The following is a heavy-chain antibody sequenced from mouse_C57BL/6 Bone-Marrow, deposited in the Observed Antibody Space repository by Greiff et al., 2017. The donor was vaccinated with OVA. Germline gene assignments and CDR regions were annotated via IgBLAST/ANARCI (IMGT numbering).Heavy chain of an antibody. CDR2: ISSGSSTI. CDR3: ARRPYYFGY. J-gene: IGHJ2*01. CDR1: GFTFSDYG. V-gene: IGHV5-17*01. Sequence: EVQGVESGGGLVKPGGSLKLSCAASGFTFSDYGMHWVRQAPEKGLEWVAYISSGSSTIYYADTVKGRFTISRDNAKNTLFLQMTSLRSEDTAMYYCARRPYYFGYWGQGTTLTVSS.